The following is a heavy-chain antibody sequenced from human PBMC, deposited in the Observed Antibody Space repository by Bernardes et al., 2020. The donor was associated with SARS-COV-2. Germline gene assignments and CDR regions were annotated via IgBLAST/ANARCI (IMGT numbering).Heavy chain of an antibody. Sequence: ASVKVSCKVSGYTLTELSMHWVRQAPGKGLEWMGGFDPEDGETIYAQKFQGRVTMTEDTSTDTAYMELSSLRSEDTAVYYCATGLVVVPAASNYNYYYGMVVWGQGTTVIVSS. CDR1: GYTLTELS. J-gene: IGHJ6*02. CDR3: ATGLVVVPAASNYNYYYGMVV. CDR2: FDPEDGET. V-gene: IGHV1-24*01. D-gene: IGHD2-2*01.